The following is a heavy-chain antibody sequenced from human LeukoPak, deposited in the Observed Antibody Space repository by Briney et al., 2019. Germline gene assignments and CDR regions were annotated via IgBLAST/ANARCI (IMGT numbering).Heavy chain of an antibody. J-gene: IGHJ4*02. CDR3: AKAGGSSIAARRAIDY. V-gene: IGHV3-23*01. Sequence: GGSLRLSCATSGFSFSDYYMSWIRQAPGKGLEWVSAISGSGGSTYYADSVKGRFTISRDSSKDTLYLEMNSLRAEDTAVYYCAKAGGSSIAARRAIDYWGQGTLVTVSS. D-gene: IGHD6-6*01. CDR1: GFSFSDYY. CDR2: ISGSGGST.